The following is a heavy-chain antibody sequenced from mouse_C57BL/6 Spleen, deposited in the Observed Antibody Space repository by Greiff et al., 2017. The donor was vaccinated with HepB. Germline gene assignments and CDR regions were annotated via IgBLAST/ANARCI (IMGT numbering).Heavy chain of an antibody. Sequence: EVKLMESGGGLVKPGGSLKLSCAASGFTFSSYAMSWVRQTPEKRLEWVATISDGGSYTYYPDNVKGRFTISRDNAKNNLYLQMSHLKSEDTAMYYCARDRGTVVKYYFDYWGQGTTLTVSS. CDR1: GFTFSSYA. V-gene: IGHV5-4*01. CDR3: ARDRGTVVKYYFDY. CDR2: ISDGGSYT. D-gene: IGHD1-1*01. J-gene: IGHJ2*01.